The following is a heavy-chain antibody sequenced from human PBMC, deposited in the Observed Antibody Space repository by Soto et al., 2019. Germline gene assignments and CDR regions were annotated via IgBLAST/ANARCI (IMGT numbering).Heavy chain of an antibody. J-gene: IGHJ6*03. CDR3: AKSTPPVYYYYMDV. V-gene: IGHV3-23*01. CDR1: GGTFGGFG. CDR2: ISGSGGST. Sequence: GGSLSLCWAAAGGTFGGFGGSWVRPAPGKGLEWVSAISGSGGSTYYADSVKGRFTISRDNSKNTLYLQMNSLRAEDTAVYYCAKSTPPVYYYYMDVWGKGTTVTVSS.